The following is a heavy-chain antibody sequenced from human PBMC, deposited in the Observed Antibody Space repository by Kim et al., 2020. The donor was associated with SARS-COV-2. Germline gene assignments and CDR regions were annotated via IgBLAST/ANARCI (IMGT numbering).Heavy chain of an antibody. CDR2: IISKTDGGTT. CDR1: GFTFSRAS. V-gene: IGHV3-15*01. D-gene: IGHD1-26*01. Sequence: GGSLRLSCAASGFTFSRASMSWVRQAPGKGLEWVGRIISKTDGGTTEYAASVKGRFTISRDDSKSTVFLHMNSLTTEDTAVYYCARGDSGTYYRGGDYFDNWGQGTLVSVSS. CDR3: ARGDSGTYYRGGDYFDN. J-gene: IGHJ4*02.